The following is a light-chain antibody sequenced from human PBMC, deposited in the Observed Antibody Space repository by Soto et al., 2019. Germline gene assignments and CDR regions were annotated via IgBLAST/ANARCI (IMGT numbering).Light chain of an antibody. V-gene: IGKV1-27*01. Sequence: DIQMTQSPSSLSASVGDRVTITCRASQGISHYLAWYQQKQGKVPKLLIYAASTLQSGVPSRFSGSGSGTDFTLTISSLQSEDFAVYYCQQYNDWPPGYTFGQGTKVDIK. CDR3: QQYNDWPPGYT. J-gene: IGKJ2*01. CDR1: QGISHY. CDR2: AAS.